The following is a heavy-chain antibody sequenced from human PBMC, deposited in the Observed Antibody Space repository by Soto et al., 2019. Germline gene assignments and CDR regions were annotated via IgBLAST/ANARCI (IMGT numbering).Heavy chain of an antibody. CDR1: GFTFSTYW. D-gene: IGHD6-19*01. V-gene: IGHV3-7*01. CDR2: VSPDGSAQ. CDR3: ARDLALAGNY. J-gene: IGHJ4*02. Sequence: QPGGSLRLSCAASGFTFSTYWMTWVRQAPGEGLEWVANVSPDGSAQYYLDSVKGRFTISRDNANNSLFLQMNSLRAEDTATYYCARDLALAGNYWGQGVLVTVSS.